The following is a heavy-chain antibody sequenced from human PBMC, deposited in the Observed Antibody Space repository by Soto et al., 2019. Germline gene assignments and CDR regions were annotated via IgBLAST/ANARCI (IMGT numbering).Heavy chain of an antibody. CDR2: IYYSGST. CDR1: GGSISSYY. V-gene: IGHV4-59*08. Sequence: SETLSLTCTVSGGSISSYYWSWIRQPPGKGLEWIGYIYYSGSTNYNPSLKSRVTISVDTSKNQFSLKLSSVTAADTAVYYCARHYDILTGYYDFDYWGQGTLVTVSS. D-gene: IGHD3-9*01. J-gene: IGHJ4*02. CDR3: ARHYDILTGYYDFDY.